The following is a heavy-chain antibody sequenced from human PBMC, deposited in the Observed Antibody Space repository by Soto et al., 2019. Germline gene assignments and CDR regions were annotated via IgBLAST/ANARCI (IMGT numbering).Heavy chain of an antibody. V-gene: IGHV3-30-3*01. Sequence: QVQLVESGGGVVQPGSSLRLSCAASGFILSTYTMHWARQAPAKGLEWVTLISYDGSIKYYADSVKDRFTISRDNSRNTLYLQMNGPRAEDPAVYYCARVWFGELPFGGADYWGQGTLVTVSS. J-gene: IGHJ4*02. CDR2: ISYDGSIK. CDR3: ARVWFGELPFGGADY. D-gene: IGHD3-10*01. CDR1: GFILSTYT.